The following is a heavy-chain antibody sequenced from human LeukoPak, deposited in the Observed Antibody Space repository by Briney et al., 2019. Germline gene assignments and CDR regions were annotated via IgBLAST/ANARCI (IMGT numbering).Heavy chain of an antibody. D-gene: IGHD6-19*01. V-gene: IGHV3-74*01. CDR1: GFTFSSYT. Sequence: GGSLRLSCAASGFTFSSYTMSWVRQAPGKGLVWVSRINSDGSTTSYAESVKGRFTISRDNAKNTLYLQMNSLRVEDTAVYYCTRGDGRSGWYFDYWGQGTLVTVSS. CDR2: INSDGSTT. CDR3: TRGDGRSGWYFDY. J-gene: IGHJ4*02.